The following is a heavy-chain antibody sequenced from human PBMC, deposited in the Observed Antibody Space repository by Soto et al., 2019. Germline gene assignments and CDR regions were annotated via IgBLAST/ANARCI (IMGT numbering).Heavy chain of an antibody. CDR2: TRNKANSYTT. Sequence: HPGGSLRLSCAASGFTFSDHYMDWVRQAPGKGLEWVGRTRNKANSYTTEYAASVKGRFTISRDDSKNSLYLQMNSLKTEDTAVYYCARARDGSLYYFDYWGQGTLVTVSS. V-gene: IGHV3-72*01. CDR3: ARARDGSLYYFDY. D-gene: IGHD1-26*01. J-gene: IGHJ4*02. CDR1: GFTFSDHY.